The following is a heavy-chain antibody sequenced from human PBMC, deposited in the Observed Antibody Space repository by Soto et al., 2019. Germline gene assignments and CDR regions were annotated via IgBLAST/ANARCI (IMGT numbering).Heavy chain of an antibody. Sequence: HVQLVQSGGELKKPGASVKVSCNTSGYTFNTYFISWVRQAPGQGLEWIGCTSPHNGHTNYAEKFQGRVTMTTDTITKSAYMELRNLRFDDTAEYYCARDTSNAFDYWGQGTPVTVSS. D-gene: IGHD4-4*01. J-gene: IGHJ4*02. CDR2: TSPHNGHT. CDR3: ARDTSNAFDY. CDR1: GYTFNTYF. V-gene: IGHV1-18*01.